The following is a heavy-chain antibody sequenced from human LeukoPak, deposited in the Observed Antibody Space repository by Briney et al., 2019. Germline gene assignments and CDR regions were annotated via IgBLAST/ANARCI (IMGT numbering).Heavy chain of an antibody. J-gene: IGHJ4*02. CDR1: GGSFNGYF. CDR3: ARDRGYYYGSGTIDY. CDR2: INHSGST. D-gene: IGHD3-10*01. Sequence: PSETLSLTCAVYGGSFNGYFWSWIRQPPGKGLEWIGEINHSGSTNYNPSLKSRVTISVDTSKNQFSLKLSSVTAADTAVYYCARDRGYYYGSGTIDYWGQGTLVTVSS. V-gene: IGHV4-34*01.